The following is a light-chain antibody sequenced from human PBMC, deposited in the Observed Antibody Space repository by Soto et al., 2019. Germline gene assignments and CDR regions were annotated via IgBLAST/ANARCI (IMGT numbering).Light chain of an antibody. CDR1: QSVSSRY. CDR2: GAS. V-gene: IGKV3-15*01. CDR3: QQYNNWPPWT. Sequence: IVLAQSPAGLSLSPGERATLSCRAGQSVSSRYLAWYQQKPGQPPRLLIYGASSRATGIPARFSGSGSGTEFTLTICSLQSEDFAVYYCQQYNNWPPWTVGQGTKVDI. J-gene: IGKJ1*01.